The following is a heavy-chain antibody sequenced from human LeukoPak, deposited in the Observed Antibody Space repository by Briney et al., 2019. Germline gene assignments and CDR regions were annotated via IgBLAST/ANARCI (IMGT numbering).Heavy chain of an antibody. V-gene: IGHV4-59*01. J-gene: IGHJ4*02. CDR1: GGSISIYY. CDR2: IFYSGST. Sequence: SETLSLTCTVSGGSISIYYWSWIRQPPGKGLEWIGHIFYSGSTNYNPSLKSRVTVSVDTSKNQFSLELSSVTAADTAVYYCARAGGTKKELDYWGQGTLVTVSS. CDR3: ARAGGTKKELDY. D-gene: IGHD3-16*01.